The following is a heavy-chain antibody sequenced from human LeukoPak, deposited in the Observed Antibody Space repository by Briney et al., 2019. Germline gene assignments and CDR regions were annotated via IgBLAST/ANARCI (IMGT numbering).Heavy chain of an antibody. V-gene: IGHV4-59*01. J-gene: IGHJ4*02. CDR1: GGSISSYY. D-gene: IGHD3-9*01. CDR3: ARGVNILTAYDY. Sequence: SETLSLTCTVSGGSISSYYWNWIRQPRGKGLEWIGYIYYSGSTNYNPSLNSRVTISVDTSKNQFSLKLSSVTAADTAVYYCARGVNILTAYDYWGQGTLVTVSS. CDR2: IYYSGST.